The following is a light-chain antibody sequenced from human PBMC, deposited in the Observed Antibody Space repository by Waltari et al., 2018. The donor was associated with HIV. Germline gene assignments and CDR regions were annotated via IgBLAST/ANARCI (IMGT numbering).Light chain of an antibody. J-gene: IGKJ2*01. CDR2: DAS. CDR1: QSVSSN. V-gene: IGKV3-15*01. CDR3: QQYNNWPPGT. Sequence: EIVLTQSPAPPSVSPGARATLSCRASQSVSSNLAWYQQKPGQAPRLLIYDASTRTTGIPARFSGSGSGTYFTLTISSLQSEDFAVYYCQQYNNWPPGTFGQGAKLEIK.